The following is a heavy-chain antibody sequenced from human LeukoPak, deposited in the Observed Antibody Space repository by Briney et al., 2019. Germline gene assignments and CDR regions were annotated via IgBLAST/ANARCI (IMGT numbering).Heavy chain of an antibody. V-gene: IGHV3-21*06. CDR2: ISSTSSYI. CDR3: ARDRSSDWHFDY. CDR1: GFTLSHYN. J-gene: IGHJ4*02. D-gene: IGHD6-19*01. Sequence: PGGSLRLSCAASGFTLSHYNMNWVRQTPGKGLEWVSSISSTSSYIYYADSAKGRFTISRDNAKNSLYLQMHSLGAEDTAVYYRARDRSSDWHFDYWGQGTLVTVSS.